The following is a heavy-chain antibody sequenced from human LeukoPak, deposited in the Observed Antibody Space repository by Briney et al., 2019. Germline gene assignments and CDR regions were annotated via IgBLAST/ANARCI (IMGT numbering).Heavy chain of an antibody. CDR3: ARDGHYDILTGYFQD. Sequence: QPGGSLRLSCAASGFTVTSYGMHWVRQAPGKGLEWVAFIRHDGSNKYYTDSVKGRFTISRDNAKNSLYLQMNSLRAEDTAVYYCARDGHYDILTGYFQDWGQGTLVTVSS. CDR1: GFTVTSYG. CDR2: IRHDGSNK. J-gene: IGHJ1*01. V-gene: IGHV3-30*02. D-gene: IGHD3-9*01.